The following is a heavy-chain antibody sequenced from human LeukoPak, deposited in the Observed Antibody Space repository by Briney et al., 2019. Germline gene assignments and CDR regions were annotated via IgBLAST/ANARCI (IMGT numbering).Heavy chain of an antibody. CDR1: GFTFSSYW. CDR3: ARDRYPIAAAGLFDY. J-gene: IGHJ4*02. V-gene: IGHV3-7*01. CDR2: IKGDGSEK. Sequence: GGSLRLSCAASGFTFSSYWMTWVRQAPGKGLEWVGNIKGDGSEKYYVDSVKGRFTISRDNAKNSLYLQMNSLRAEDTAVYYCARDRYPIAAAGLFDYWGQGTLVTVSS. D-gene: IGHD6-13*01.